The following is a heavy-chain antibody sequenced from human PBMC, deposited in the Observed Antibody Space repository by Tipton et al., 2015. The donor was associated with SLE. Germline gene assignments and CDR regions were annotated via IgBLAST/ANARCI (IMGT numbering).Heavy chain of an antibody. CDR3: ARLARGYGDLNWFDP. Sequence: TLSLTCTVSGGSINTGNHYWTWIRQPPGQTLEWIGFFYFTGRTLYNPSLESRVTISIDTSKNQVSLQLTSVTTADTAVYYCARLARGYGDLNWFDPWGQGALVTVSS. CDR1: GGSINTGNHY. D-gene: IGHD4-17*01. J-gene: IGHJ5*02. CDR2: FYFTGRT. V-gene: IGHV4-61*01.